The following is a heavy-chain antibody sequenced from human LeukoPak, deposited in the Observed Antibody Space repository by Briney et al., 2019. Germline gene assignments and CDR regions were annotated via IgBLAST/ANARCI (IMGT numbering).Heavy chain of an antibody. V-gene: IGHV3-53*01. Sequence: GGSLRLSCAASGFTVSSNYMSWVRQAPGKGLEWVSVIYSGGSTYYADSVKGRFTISRDNSKNTLYLQMNSLRAEDTAVYYCAKRSYGSDYYGMDVWGQGTTVTVSS. CDR1: GFTVSSNY. CDR2: IYSGGST. D-gene: IGHD5-18*01. J-gene: IGHJ6*02. CDR3: AKRSYGSDYYGMDV.